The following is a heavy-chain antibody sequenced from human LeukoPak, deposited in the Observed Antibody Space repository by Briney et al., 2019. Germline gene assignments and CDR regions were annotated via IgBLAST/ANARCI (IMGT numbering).Heavy chain of an antibody. CDR2: ISSSSSTI. D-gene: IGHD4-17*01. CDR1: GFTFSSYS. CDR3: ARDHYGDYGY. J-gene: IGHJ4*02. V-gene: IGHV3-48*01. Sequence: GGSLRLSCAASGFTFSSYSMNWVRQAPGKGLEWVSYISSSSSTIYYADSVKGRFTISRDNAKNSLYLQMNSLRAEDTAVYYCARDHYGDYGYWGQGTLVTVSS.